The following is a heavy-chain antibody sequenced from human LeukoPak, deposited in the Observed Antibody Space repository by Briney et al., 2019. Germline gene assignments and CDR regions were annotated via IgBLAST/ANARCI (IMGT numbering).Heavy chain of an antibody. CDR2: IIPVLNIA. CDR3: ARGGPLGVVTHHFDF. CDR1: GGTFSSYA. V-gene: IGHV1-69*04. D-gene: IGHD3-3*01. J-gene: IGHJ4*02. Sequence: SVKVSCKASGGTFSSYAISWVRQAPGQGLEWMGRIIPVLNIANYAQKFQGRVTITADKSTSAAYMELSSLRSEDTAVYYCARGGPLGVVTHHFDFWGQGTLVTVSS.